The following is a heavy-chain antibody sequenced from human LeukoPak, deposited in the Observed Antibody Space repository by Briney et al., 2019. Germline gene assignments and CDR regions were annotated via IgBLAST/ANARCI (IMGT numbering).Heavy chain of an antibody. J-gene: IGHJ4*02. D-gene: IGHD3-10*01. CDR1: GFTFNTYS. V-gene: IGHV3-21*01. CDR3: ARAWEAEYYYGSGFDH. Sequence: PGGSLRLSCEVSGFTFNTYSMNWVRQAPGKGLEWVSSTSSTGNSIYYADSVRGRFTISRDNAKHSLYLQMSSLRAEDTAVYYCARAWEAEYYYGSGFDHRGQGTLVTVSS. CDR2: TSSTGNSI.